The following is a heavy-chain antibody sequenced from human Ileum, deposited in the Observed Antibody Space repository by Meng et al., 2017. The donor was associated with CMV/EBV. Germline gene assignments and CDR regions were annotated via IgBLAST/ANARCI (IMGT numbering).Heavy chain of an antibody. Sequence: SETLSLTCTVSGGSISSYYWSWIRQPPGKGLEWIGYIYYSGSTNYNPSLKSRVTISVDTSKNQFSLKLSSVTAADTAVYYCARLEKLVLAYWGQGALVTVSS. CDR1: GGSISSYY. CDR2: IYYSGST. J-gene: IGHJ4*02. CDR3: ARLEKLVLAY. D-gene: IGHD6-6*01. V-gene: IGHV4-59*01.